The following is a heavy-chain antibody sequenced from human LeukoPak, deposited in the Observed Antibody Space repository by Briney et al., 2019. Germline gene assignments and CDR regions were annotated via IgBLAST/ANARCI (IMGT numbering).Heavy chain of an antibody. CDR2: ISYDGSNK. J-gene: IGHJ4*02. D-gene: IGHD6-6*01. Sequence: GGSLRLSCAASGFTFSSYAMHWVRQAPGKGLEWVAVISYDGSNKYYADSVKGRFTISRDNSKNTLYLQMNSLRAEDTAVYYCARGYSSSTGDDYWGQGTLVTVSS. CDR3: ARGYSSSTGDDY. V-gene: IGHV3-30*01. CDR1: GFTFSSYA.